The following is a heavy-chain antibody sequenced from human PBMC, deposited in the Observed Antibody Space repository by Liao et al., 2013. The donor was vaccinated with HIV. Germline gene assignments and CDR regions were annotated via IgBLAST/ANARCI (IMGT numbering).Heavy chain of an antibody. CDR3: ARAVSSGYYHDAFDI. CDR2: IYHSGST. D-gene: IGHD3-22*01. V-gene: IGHV4-61*02. J-gene: IGHJ3*02. CDR1: GGSISSGSYY. Sequence: QVQLQESGPGLVKPSQTLSLTCTVSGGSISSGSYYWSWIRQPAGKGLEWIGYIYHSGSTYYNPSLKSRVTISVDTSKNQFSLKLSSVTAADTAVYYCARAVSSGYYHDAFDIWAKGQWSPSLQ.